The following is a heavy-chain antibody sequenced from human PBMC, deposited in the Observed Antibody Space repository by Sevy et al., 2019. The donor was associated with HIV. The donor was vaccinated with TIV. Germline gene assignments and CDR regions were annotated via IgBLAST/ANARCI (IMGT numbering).Heavy chain of an antibody. J-gene: IGHJ4*02. D-gene: IGHD3-10*02. V-gene: IGHV3-48*02. CDR3: ARVVLYYVANYCDY. CDR1: GFSFSQYS. Sequence: GGSLRLSCAASGFSFSQYSMNWVRQAPGKGLEWLSYISGTSGTIYYAASVKGRFTISRDNAKNSVYLQMNSLRDEDTAVYYCARVVLYYVANYCDYWGQGALVTVSS. CDR2: ISGTSGTI.